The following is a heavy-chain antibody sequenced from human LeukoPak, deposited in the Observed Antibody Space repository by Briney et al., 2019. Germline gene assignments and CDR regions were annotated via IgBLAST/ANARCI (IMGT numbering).Heavy chain of an antibody. V-gene: IGHV4-30-2*01. Sequence: SETLSLTCAVSGGSISSGGYSWSWIRQPPGKGLEWIGYIYHSGSTYYNPSLKSRVTLSVDRSKNQFSLKLSSVTAADTAVYYCARDYYGSGSPLNWGQGTLVTVSS. CDR2: IYHSGST. J-gene: IGHJ4*02. CDR3: ARDYYGSGSPLN. D-gene: IGHD3-10*01. CDR1: GGSISSGGYS.